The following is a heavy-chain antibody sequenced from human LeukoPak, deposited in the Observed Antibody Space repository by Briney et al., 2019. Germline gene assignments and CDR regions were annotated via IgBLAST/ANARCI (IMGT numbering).Heavy chain of an antibody. CDR1: GFTFSSYA. J-gene: IGHJ3*02. CDR3: VDSSAAWYVFHI. V-gene: IGHV3-23*01. D-gene: IGHD6-13*01. Sequence: PGGSLRLSCADSGFTFSSYAMRWVRQAPGKGLEWVSAISGSSDSTKYADSVKGRFTISRDNSKNTLYLQMNSLRAEDTAVYYCVDSSAAWYVFHIWGQGTMVTVSS. CDR2: ISGSSDST.